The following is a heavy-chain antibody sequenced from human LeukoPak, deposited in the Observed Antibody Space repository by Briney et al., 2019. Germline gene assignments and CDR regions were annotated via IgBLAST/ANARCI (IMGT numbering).Heavy chain of an antibody. J-gene: IGHJ4*02. V-gene: IGHV4-34*01. Sequence: SETLSLTCAVYGGSFSGYYWSWIRQPPGKGLEWIGEINHNGSPKYNQSLRSRVTISVDTSKNQFSLKLSSVTAADTAVYYCARGIVVVVTAIFDYWGQGTLVTVSS. CDR3: ARGIVVVVTAIFDY. D-gene: IGHD2-15*01. CDR1: GGSFSGYY. CDR2: INHNGSP.